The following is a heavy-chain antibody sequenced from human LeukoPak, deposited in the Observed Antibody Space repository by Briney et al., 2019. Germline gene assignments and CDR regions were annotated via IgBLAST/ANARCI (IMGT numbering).Heavy chain of an antibody. CDR1: GFTVSSNY. J-gene: IGHJ3*02. CDR3: ARVWKYYDSSGYYEDAFDI. V-gene: IGHV3-53*01. Sequence: GGSLRLSCAASGFTVSSNYMSWVRQAPGKGLEWVSVMYSGGSTYYADSVKGRFTISRDNSKNTLYLQMNSLRAEDTAVYYCARVWKYYDSSGYYEDAFDIWGQGTMVTVSS. D-gene: IGHD3-22*01. CDR2: MYSGGST.